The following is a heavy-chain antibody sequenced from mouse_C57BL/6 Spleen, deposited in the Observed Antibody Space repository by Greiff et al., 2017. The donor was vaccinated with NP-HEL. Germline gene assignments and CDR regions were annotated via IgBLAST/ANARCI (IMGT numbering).Heavy chain of an antibody. Sequence: QVQLQQSGAELAKPGASVKLSCKASGYTFTSYWMHWVKQRPGQGLEWIGYINPSSGYTKYNQKFKDKATLTADNSSSTAYMQLSSLTYEDSAVYYCARGVYYSNYRTFDFDYWGQGTTLTVSS. CDR3: ARGVYYSNYRTFDFDY. CDR2: INPSSGYT. V-gene: IGHV1-7*01. D-gene: IGHD2-5*01. J-gene: IGHJ2*01. CDR1: GYTFTSYW.